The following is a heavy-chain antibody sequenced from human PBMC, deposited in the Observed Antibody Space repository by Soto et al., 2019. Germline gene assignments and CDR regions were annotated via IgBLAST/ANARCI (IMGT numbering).Heavy chain of an antibody. J-gene: IGHJ6*03. CDR3: AKVEMSGLAAAGMWGYYYYYMDV. Sequence: GGSLRLSCAASGFTFSSYAMSWVRQAPGKGLEWVSAISGSGGSTYYADSVKGRFTISRDNSKNTLYLQMNSLRAEDTAVYYCAKVEMSGLAAAGMWGYYYYYMDVWGKGTTVTVSS. D-gene: IGHD6-13*01. CDR1: GFTFSSYA. CDR2: ISGSGGST. V-gene: IGHV3-23*01.